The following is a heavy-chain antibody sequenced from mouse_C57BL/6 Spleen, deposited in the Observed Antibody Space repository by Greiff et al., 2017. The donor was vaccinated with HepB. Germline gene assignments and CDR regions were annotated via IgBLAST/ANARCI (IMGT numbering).Heavy chain of an antibody. CDR1: GYTFTSYW. V-gene: IGHV1-72*01. Sequence: QVQLKQPGAELVKPGASVKLSCKASGYTFTSYWMHWVKQRPGRGLEWIGRIDPNSGGTKYNEKFKSKATLTVDKPSSTAYMQLSSLTSEDSAVYYCARSPYDYEREYFDYWGQGTTLTVSS. D-gene: IGHD2-4*01. CDR3: ARSPYDYEREYFDY. CDR2: IDPNSGGT. J-gene: IGHJ2*01.